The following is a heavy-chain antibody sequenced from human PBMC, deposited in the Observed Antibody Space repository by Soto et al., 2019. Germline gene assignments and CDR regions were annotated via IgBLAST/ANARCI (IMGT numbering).Heavy chain of an antibody. CDR3: ASRNYYDSTGYFDY. V-gene: IGHV4-4*02. Sequence: ETLSLTCAVSGGSISSLSWWSWVRQSPGKGLEWIGEIYHRGSTNYNPSLKSRVTISVDTSKNQFSLKLSSVTAADTAVYYCASRNYYDSTGYFDYWGQGALVTVSS. CDR1: GGSISSLSW. CDR2: IYHRGST. J-gene: IGHJ4*02. D-gene: IGHD3-22*01.